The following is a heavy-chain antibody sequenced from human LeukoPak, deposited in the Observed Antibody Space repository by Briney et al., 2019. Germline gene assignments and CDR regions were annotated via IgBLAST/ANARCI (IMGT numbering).Heavy chain of an antibody. CDR2: FYHGGST. CDR1: GYSISTGYY. CDR3: ARAMSIAARLKTIFDY. V-gene: IGHV4-38-2*02. J-gene: IGHJ4*02. Sequence: PSETLSLTCTVSGYSISTGYYWDWIRQPPGKGLEWIGTFYHGGSTYYNPSLKSRVTISVDTSKNQFYLNLTSVSAADTAVYYCARAMSIAARLKTIFDYWGQGTLVTVSS. D-gene: IGHD6-6*01.